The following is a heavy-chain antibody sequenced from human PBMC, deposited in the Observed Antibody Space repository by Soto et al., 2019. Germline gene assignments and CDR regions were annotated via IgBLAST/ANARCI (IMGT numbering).Heavy chain of an antibody. V-gene: IGHV1-3*01. CDR2: INAGNGTT. D-gene: IGHD2-15*01. Sequence: ASVKVSCKASGGTFSSYAISWVRQAPGQRLEWMGGINAGNGTTKYSQKFQGRVTITRDTSASTAYMELSSLRSEDTAVYYCAREDIVAWGQGTLVTVSS. CDR3: AREDIVA. J-gene: IGHJ5*02. CDR1: GGTFSSYA.